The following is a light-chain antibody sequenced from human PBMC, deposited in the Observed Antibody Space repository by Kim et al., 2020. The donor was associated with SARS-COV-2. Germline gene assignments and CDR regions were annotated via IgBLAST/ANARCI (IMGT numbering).Light chain of an antibody. V-gene: IGLV1-44*01. Sequence: GQRVTICCSGSSSNIGSNTVNWYQQLPGTAPKLLIYSNNQRPSGVPDRFSGSKSGTSASLAISGLQSEDEADYYCAAWDDSLNVYVFGTGTKVTVL. CDR2: SNN. J-gene: IGLJ1*01. CDR1: SSNIGSNT. CDR3: AAWDDSLNVYV.